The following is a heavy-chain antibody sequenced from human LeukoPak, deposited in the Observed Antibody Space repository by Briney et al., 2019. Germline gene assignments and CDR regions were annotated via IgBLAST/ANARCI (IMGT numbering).Heavy chain of an antibody. V-gene: IGHV4-31*03. CDR3: ARRRSEPVVPAANDWYFDL. Sequence: PSQTLSLTCTVSGGSISSGGYYWSWIRQHPGRGLEWIGYIYYSGSTNYNPSPKSRVTISVDTSKNQFSLKLSSVTAADTAVYYCARRRSEPVVPAANDWYFDLWGRGTLVTVSS. CDR1: GGSISSGGYY. J-gene: IGHJ2*01. CDR2: IYYSGST. D-gene: IGHD2-2*01.